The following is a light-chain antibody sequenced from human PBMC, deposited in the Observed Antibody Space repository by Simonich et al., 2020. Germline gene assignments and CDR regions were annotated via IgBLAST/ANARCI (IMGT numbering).Light chain of an antibody. V-gene: IGKV4-1*01. Sequence: DIVMTQSPDSLAVSLGERATINCKSSQSVLYSSNHKNYLAWYQQKPGQPPKLLIYWASTRESGVPDRFSGSRSGTDFTLTISSLQAEDVAVYYCQQYYSTPMYTFGQGTKLEIK. J-gene: IGKJ2*01. CDR1: QSVLYSSNHKNY. CDR2: WAS. CDR3: QQYYSTPMYT.